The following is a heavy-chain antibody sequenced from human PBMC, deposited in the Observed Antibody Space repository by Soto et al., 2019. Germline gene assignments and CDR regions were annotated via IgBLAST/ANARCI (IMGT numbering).Heavy chain of an antibody. CDR2: MNPNSGNT. V-gene: IGHV1-8*01. Sequence: ASVKVSCKASGYTFTSYDINWVRQATGQGLEWMGWMNPNSGNTGYAQKFQGRVTMTRNTSISTAYMELSSLRSEDTAVYYCARFPFPHTSPIPLTTKRIAAAGSLWFDPWGQGTLVTVSS. J-gene: IGHJ5*02. D-gene: IGHD6-13*01. CDR1: GYTFTSYD. CDR3: ARFPFPHTSPIPLTTKRIAAAGSLWFDP.